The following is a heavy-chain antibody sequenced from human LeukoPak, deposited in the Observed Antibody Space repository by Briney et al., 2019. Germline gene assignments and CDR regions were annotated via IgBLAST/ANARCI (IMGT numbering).Heavy chain of an antibody. CDR2: INPNSGGT. CDR3: AREAGNWNDELGVNY. CDR1: GYTFTGYY. V-gene: IGHV1-2*02. D-gene: IGHD1-20*01. Sequence: ASVKVSCKASGYTFTGYYMHWVRQAPGQGLEWMGWINPNSGGTNYAQKFQGRVTMTRDTSISTAYMELGRLRSDDTAVYYCAREAGNWNDELGVNYWGQGTLVTVSS. J-gene: IGHJ4*02.